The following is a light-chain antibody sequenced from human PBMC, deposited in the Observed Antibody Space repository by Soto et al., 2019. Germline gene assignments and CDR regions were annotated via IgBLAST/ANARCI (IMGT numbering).Light chain of an antibody. Sequence: QSVLTQPASVSGSPGQSITISCTGTSSDVGGYNYVSWYQQYPGKAPKLMIYDVSNRPSGVSNRFSGSKSGNTASLTISGLQAEDEADYYCSSYTRSSTLRVFGGGTKLTV. CDR1: SSDVGGYNY. J-gene: IGLJ2*01. CDR3: SSYTRSSTLRV. CDR2: DVS. V-gene: IGLV2-14*01.